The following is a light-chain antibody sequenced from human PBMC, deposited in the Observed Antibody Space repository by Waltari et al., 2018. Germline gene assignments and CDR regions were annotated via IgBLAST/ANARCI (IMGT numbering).Light chain of an antibody. CDR1: QSVSSY. CDR3: QQRSNWPPRYT. V-gene: IGKV3-11*01. J-gene: IGKJ2*01. CDR2: DAS. Sequence: EIVLTQSPATLSLSPGERATLSCRASQSVSSYLAWYQQKPGQAPRRLIYDASNRATGSPARFSGSGSGTDFTLTISSLEPEDFAVYYCQQRSNWPPRYTFGQGTKLEIK.